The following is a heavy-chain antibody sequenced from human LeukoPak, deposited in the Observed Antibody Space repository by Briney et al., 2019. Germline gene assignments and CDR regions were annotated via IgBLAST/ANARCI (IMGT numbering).Heavy chain of an antibody. Sequence: GGSLRLSCAASGFTVSSNYMSWVRQAPGKGLEWVSVIYSGGNTYYADSVKGRFTISRDNSKNTLYLQMNSLRAEDTAVYYCARTKPDGPYDYWGQGTLVTVSS. CDR3: ARTKPDGPYDY. CDR2: IYSGGNT. V-gene: IGHV3-53*01. CDR1: GFTVSSNY. D-gene: IGHD5-24*01. J-gene: IGHJ4*02.